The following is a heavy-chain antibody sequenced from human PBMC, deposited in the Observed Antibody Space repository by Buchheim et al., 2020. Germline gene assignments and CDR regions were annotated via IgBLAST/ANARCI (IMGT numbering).Heavy chain of an antibody. CDR2: ISAYTGNT. CDR3: ARAYYDFWSGSRPGGYYYGMDV. Sequence: QVQLVQSGAEVKKPGASVKVSCKASGYTFTSYGISWVRQAPGKGLEWMGWISAYTGNTNYAQKLPGRVTMYPDTSTSTAYIERRGLRSGDTAVYYCARAYYDFWSGSRPGGYYYGMDVWGQGTT. V-gene: IGHV1-18*01. D-gene: IGHD3-3*01. J-gene: IGHJ6*02. CDR1: GYTFTSYG.